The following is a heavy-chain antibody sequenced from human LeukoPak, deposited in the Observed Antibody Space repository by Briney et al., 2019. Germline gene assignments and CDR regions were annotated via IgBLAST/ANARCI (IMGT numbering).Heavy chain of an antibody. J-gene: IGHJ3*02. V-gene: IGHV4-34*01. D-gene: IGHD5-24*01. Sequence: SETLSLTCAVYGGSFSGYYWSWIRQPPGKGLEWIGEINHSGSTNYNPSLKSRVTISVDTSKNQFSLKLSSVTAADTAVYYCASQMATSPDAFDIWGQGTMVTVSS. CDR2: INHSGST. CDR1: GGSFSGYY. CDR3: ASQMATSPDAFDI.